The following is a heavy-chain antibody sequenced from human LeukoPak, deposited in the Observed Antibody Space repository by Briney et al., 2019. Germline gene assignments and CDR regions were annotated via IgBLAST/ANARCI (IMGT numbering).Heavy chain of an antibody. D-gene: IGHD6-13*01. V-gene: IGHV4-59*01. CDR3: ARDGIAAAGRENYYYYGMDV. CDR2: IYYSGST. Sequence: SETLSLTCTVSGGSISSYYWSWVRQPPGKGLEWIGYIYYSGSTNYNPSLKSRVAILVDTSKNQFSLKLSSVTAADTAVYYCARDGIAAAGRENYYYYGMDVWGQGTTVTVSS. J-gene: IGHJ6*02. CDR1: GGSISSYY.